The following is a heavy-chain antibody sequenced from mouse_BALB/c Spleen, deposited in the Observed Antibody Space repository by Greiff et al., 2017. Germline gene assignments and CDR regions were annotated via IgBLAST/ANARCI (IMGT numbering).Heavy chain of an antibody. CDR2: ISSGGST. Sequence: EVQLVESGGGLVKPGGSLKLSCAASGFTFSSYAMSWVRQTPEKRLEWVASISSGGSTYYPDSVKGRFTISRDNARNILYLQMSRLKSEDTAMYYCARRDGSGYAMDYWGQGTSVTVSS. CDR1: GFTFSSYA. CDR3: ARRDGSGYAMDY. D-gene: IGHD1-1*01. V-gene: IGHV5-6-5*01. J-gene: IGHJ4*01.